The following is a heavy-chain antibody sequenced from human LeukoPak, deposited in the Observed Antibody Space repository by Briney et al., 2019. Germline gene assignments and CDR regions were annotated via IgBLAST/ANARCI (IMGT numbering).Heavy chain of an antibody. CDR3: ARGLYGWGYFDY. J-gene: IGHJ4*02. CDR1: GGSISSYY. Sequence: SETLSLTCTVSGGSISSYYWSWIRQPPGKGLEWIGYIYYSGSTNYNPSLKSRVTISVDASKNQFSLKLSSVTAADTAVYYCARGLYGWGYFDYWGQGTLVTVSS. D-gene: IGHD6-19*01. V-gene: IGHV4-59*01. CDR2: IYYSGST.